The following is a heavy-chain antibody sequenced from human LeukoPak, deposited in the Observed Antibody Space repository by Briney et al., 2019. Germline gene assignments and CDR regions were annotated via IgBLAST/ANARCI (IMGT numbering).Heavy chain of an antibody. J-gene: IGHJ6*03. D-gene: IGHD3-22*01. Sequence: SETLSLTCTVSGGPIYSYYWSWIRQTAGKGLEWIGRLYPGVSTNYNPSLKSRVTMSVDTSKNQFALKLSAVTAADTAVYYCARLKFYDSTGYSPGHYMVVWRKGTTVTVSS. V-gene: IGHV4-4*07. CDR1: GGPIYSYY. CDR2: LYPGVST. CDR3: ARLKFYDSTGYSPGHYMVV.